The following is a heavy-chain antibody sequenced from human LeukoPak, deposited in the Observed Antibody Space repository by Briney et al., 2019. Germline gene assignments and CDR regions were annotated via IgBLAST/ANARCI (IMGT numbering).Heavy chain of an antibody. D-gene: IGHD2-2*01. CDR2: IKSKTDGGTT. CDR3: ARERYCASSTCPGAFDL. CDR1: GFTFSNAW. J-gene: IGHJ3*01. V-gene: IGHV3-15*01. Sequence: GGSLRLSCAASGFTFSNAWMSWVRQAPGKGLEWVGRIKSKTDGGTTDYAAAVKGRFTISRDDSRDMLYLQMSSLKSDDTAIYYCARERYCASSTCPGAFDLWGQGTVVTVSS.